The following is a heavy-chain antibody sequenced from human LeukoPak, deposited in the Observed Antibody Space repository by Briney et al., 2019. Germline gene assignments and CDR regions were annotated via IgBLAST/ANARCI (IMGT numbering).Heavy chain of an antibody. CDR1: GGTFSGYT. Sequence: ASVKVSCKASGGTFSGYTISWVRQAPGQGLEWMGRIIPILGIANYAQKFQGRVTITADKSTSTAYMELSSLRSEDTAVYYCARDMGYCSSTSCSRYYYYYMDVWGKGTTVTVSS. J-gene: IGHJ6*03. V-gene: IGHV1-69*04. CDR3: ARDMGYCSSTSCSRYYYYYMDV. CDR2: IIPILGIA. D-gene: IGHD2-2*01.